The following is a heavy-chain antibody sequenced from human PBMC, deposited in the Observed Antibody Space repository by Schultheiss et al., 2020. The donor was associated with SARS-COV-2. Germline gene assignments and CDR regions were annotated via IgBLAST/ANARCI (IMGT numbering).Heavy chain of an antibody. CDR3: ARATMVRGVPFDP. V-gene: IGHV1-2*02. Sequence: ASVKVSCKASGYTFTGYYMHWVRQAPGQGLEWMGWINPNSGGTNYAQKFQGRVTMTRDTSISTAYMELRSLRSDDTAVYYCARATMVRGVPFDPWGQGTLVTVSS. J-gene: IGHJ5*02. CDR1: GYTFTGYY. CDR2: INPNSGGT. D-gene: IGHD3-10*01.